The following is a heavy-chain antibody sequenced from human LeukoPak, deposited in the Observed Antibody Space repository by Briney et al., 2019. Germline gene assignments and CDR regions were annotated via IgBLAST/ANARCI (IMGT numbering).Heavy chain of an antibody. V-gene: IGHV3-30-3*01. Sequence: PGRSLRLSCAASGFTFGSYAMHWVRQAPGKGLEWVAVISYDGSNKYYADSVKGRFTISRDNSKNTLYLQMNSLRAEDTAVYYCARDNDYGDYPDAFDIWGQGTMVTVSS. CDR1: GFTFGSYA. J-gene: IGHJ3*02. D-gene: IGHD4-17*01. CDR3: ARDNDYGDYPDAFDI. CDR2: ISYDGSNK.